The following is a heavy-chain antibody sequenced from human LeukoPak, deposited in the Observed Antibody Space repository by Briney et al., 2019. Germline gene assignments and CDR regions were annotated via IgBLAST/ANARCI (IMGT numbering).Heavy chain of an antibody. CDR2: IYHSGST. V-gene: IGHV4-30-2*01. CDR1: GGSISSGGYS. D-gene: IGHD3-10*01. J-gene: IGHJ4*02. CDR3: ARMSEGIFDY. Sequence: SQTLSLSCAVCGGSISSGGYSWSWIRQPPGKGLEWIGYIYHSGSTYYNPSLKSRVTISVDRSKNQFSLKLSSVTAADTAVYYCARMSEGIFDYWGQGTLVTVSS.